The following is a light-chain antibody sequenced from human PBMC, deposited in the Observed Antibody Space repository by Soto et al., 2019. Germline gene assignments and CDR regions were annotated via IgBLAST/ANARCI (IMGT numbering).Light chain of an antibody. CDR3: QQSYNSPQT. Sequence: DIQMTQSPSSLSASVGDEVTITCRASHTIMTYLNWYQLKPGKPPRLLIYAASSLQSGVPSRFSRSGSGTDFTLTINSLQPEDFATYSCQQSYNSPQTFGQGTKVDIK. V-gene: IGKV1-39*01. CDR1: HTIMTY. CDR2: AAS. J-gene: IGKJ1*01.